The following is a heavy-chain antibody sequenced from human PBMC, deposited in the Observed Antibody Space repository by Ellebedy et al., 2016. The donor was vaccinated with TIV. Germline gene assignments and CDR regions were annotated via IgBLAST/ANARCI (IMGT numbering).Heavy chain of an antibody. D-gene: IGHD2-15*01. V-gene: IGHV3-74*01. CDR3: ARDSEDAGPALDY. Sequence: PGGSLRLSCAASAFTFSRYWMYWVRQAPGKGLVWVSRIKYDGSITTYADSVKGRFTTSRDNAKNTLYLQMNSLRAEDTALYFCARDSEDAGPALDYWGQGTLVTVSS. CDR2: IKYDGSIT. CDR1: AFTFSRYW. J-gene: IGHJ4*02.